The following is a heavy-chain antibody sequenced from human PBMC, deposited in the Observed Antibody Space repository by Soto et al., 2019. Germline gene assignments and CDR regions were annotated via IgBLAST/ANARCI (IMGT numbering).Heavy chain of an antibody. D-gene: IGHD5-12*01. Sequence: EVQLLESGGGLVQPGGSLRLSCAASGFTFATYTMSWVRQTPGKGLEWVSAITGSDGRTYYADSVKGRCTISRHNSKNTLYLQMNSLGAEDTAVYYFAKNSAATIRVGFDYWGQGTLVTVSS. V-gene: IGHV3-23*01. CDR1: GFTFATYT. J-gene: IGHJ4*02. CDR3: AKNSAATIRVGFDY. CDR2: ITGSDGRT.